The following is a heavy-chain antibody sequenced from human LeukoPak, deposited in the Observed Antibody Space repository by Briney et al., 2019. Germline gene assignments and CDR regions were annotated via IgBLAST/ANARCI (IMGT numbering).Heavy chain of an antibody. CDR3: ARDRGYTQDY. CDR1: GFTFNTYS. V-gene: IGHV3-48*04. CDR2: ISGSSRVM. D-gene: IGHD5-12*01. Sequence: GGSLRLSCAASGFTFNTYSMNWVRQAPGKGLEWVSYISGSSRVMYYADSVKGRFTISRDNAQNTLYLQMNSLRAEDTAVYYCARDRGYTQDYWGQGTLVTVPS. J-gene: IGHJ4*02.